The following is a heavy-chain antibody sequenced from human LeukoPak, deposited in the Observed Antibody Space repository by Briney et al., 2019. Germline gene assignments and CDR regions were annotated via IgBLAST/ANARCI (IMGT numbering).Heavy chain of an antibody. CDR1: GFTFSTHT. D-gene: IGHD2/OR15-2a*01. CDR3: AREGPRGNSQFDY. CDR2: IWYDGSNK. V-gene: IGHV3-33*08. Sequence: GGSLRLSCAASGFTFSTHTMSWVRQAPGKGLEWVALIWYDGSNKYYTDSVKGRLTISRDNSKDTLFLQMNSPRAEDTAVYYCAREGPRGNSQFDYWGQGTLVTVSS. J-gene: IGHJ4*02.